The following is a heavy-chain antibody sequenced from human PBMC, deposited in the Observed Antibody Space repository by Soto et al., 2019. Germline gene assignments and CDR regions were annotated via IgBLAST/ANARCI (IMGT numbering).Heavy chain of an antibody. D-gene: IGHD3-22*01. CDR2: IYPGDSDT. V-gene: IGHV5-51*01. CDR1: GYRFTSYW. J-gene: IGHJ4*02. CDR3: ARYPQYYYDSSGYYFYY. Sequence: GESLKISCKGSGYRFTSYWIGWVRQMPGKGLEWMGIIYPGDSDTRYSPSFQGQVTISADKSISTAYLQWSSLKASDTAMYYCARYPQYYYDSSGYYFYYWGQGTLVTVSS.